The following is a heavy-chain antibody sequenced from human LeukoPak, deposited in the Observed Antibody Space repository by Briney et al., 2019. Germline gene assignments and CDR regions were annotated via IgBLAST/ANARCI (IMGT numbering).Heavy chain of an antibody. Sequence: GGSLRLSRAASGFTFSGSAMHWVRHAPGKGLECGGRIRSKTHTYATAYAASVKDTFTISRDHSKHTAYLQINSLKTEDTAVYYCTSHGGRDYYNSSEGAFDIWGQGTMVTVSS. CDR2: IRSKTHTYAT. CDR3: TSHGGRDYYNSSEGAFDI. J-gene: IGHJ3*02. D-gene: IGHD3-22*01. CDR1: GFTFSGSA. V-gene: IGHV3-73*01.